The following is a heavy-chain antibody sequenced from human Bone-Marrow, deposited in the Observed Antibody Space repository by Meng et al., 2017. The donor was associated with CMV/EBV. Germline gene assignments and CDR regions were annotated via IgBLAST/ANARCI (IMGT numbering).Heavy chain of an antibody. Sequence: ESLKISCTVSGGSISSSSYYWGWIRQPPGKGLEWIGSIYYSGSTYYNPSLKSRVTISVDTSKNQFSLKLSSVTAADTAVYYCARVRRVAERWLQPDAFDIWGQGTMVTVSS. CDR1: GGSISSSSYY. CDR2: IYYSGST. V-gene: IGHV4-39*07. J-gene: IGHJ3*02. D-gene: IGHD5-24*01. CDR3: ARVRRVAERWLQPDAFDI.